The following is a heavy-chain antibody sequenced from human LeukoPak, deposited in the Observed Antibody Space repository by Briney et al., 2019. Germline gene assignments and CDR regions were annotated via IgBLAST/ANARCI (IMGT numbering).Heavy chain of an antibody. Sequence: GGSLRLSCAASGFTFSRYWMHWVRQAPGKGLMWVSRISPDGSTTLYADSVKGRFTISRDNSKNTLYLQMNSLRAEDTAVYFCAKGGLYKRDYWGQGTLVTVSS. CDR3: AKGGLYKRDY. J-gene: IGHJ4*02. D-gene: IGHD1-14*01. CDR2: ISPDGSTT. V-gene: IGHV3-74*03. CDR1: GFTFSRYW.